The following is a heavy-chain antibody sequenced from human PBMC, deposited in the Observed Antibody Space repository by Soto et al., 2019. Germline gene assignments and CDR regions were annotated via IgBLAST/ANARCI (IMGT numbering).Heavy chain of an antibody. V-gene: IGHV4-31*03. J-gene: IGHJ4*02. Sequence: QVQLQESGPGLVKPSQTLSLTCTVSGASISSVGYYWSWIRQHPGKGLEWIGYIYSGGSTYYNPSLTSRVAISVDRSKEQFSLRLSSVTAADTAVYYCARVIGDFGYYFDTWGQGTLVTVSS. CDR3: ARVIGDFGYYFDT. CDR2: IYSGGST. D-gene: IGHD4-17*01. CDR1: GASISSVGYY.